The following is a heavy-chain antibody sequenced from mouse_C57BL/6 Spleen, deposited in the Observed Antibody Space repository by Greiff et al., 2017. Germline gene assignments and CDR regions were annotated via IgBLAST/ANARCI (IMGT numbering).Heavy chain of an antibody. CDR1: GFSLTSYG. Sequence: VQVVESGPGLVQPSQSLSITCTVSGFSLTSYGVHWVRQSPGTGLEWLGVIWRGGSTDYNAAFMSRLSITKDNSKSQVFFKMNSLQADDTAIYYCAKNNYDYAFYYWGQGTTLPVSS. CDR2: IWRGGST. V-gene: IGHV2-5*01. D-gene: IGHD2-4*01. J-gene: IGHJ2*01. CDR3: AKNNYDYAFYY.